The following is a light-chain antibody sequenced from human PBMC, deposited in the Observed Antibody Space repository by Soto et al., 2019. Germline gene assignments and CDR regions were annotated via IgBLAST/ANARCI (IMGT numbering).Light chain of an antibody. Sequence: EIVMTQSPATLSSSPGERVTLSCRASQSVSSNLAWYQQKPGQAPRLLIYGASTRATGIPARLSGSGSGTEFTLTISSLQSEDFAVYYCQQYNNWPPFTFGPGTKVDIK. CDR1: QSVSSN. CDR3: QQYNNWPPFT. V-gene: IGKV3-15*01. CDR2: GAS. J-gene: IGKJ3*01.